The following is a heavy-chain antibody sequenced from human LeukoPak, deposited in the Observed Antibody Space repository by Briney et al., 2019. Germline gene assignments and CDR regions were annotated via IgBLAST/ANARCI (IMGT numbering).Heavy chain of an antibody. V-gene: IGHV3-74*01. CDR2: IDSDGSRT. CDR1: GFTFSNYW. J-gene: IGHJ5*02. Sequence: PGGSLRLSCAASGFTFSNYWMHWVRQAPGKGLVWVSRIDSDGSRTSYADSVKGRFTISRDNAKNTLYLQMNNLRAGDTAVYYCTTSGGSYRFDPWGQGTLVTVSS. CDR3: TTSGGSYRFDP. D-gene: IGHD1-26*01.